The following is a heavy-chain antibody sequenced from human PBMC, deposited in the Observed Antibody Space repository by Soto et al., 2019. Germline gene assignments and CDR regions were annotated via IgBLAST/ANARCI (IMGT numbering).Heavy chain of an antibody. J-gene: IGHJ4*02. CDR3: ARNNHTGFMYFDY. CDR2: IYHSGST. V-gene: IGHV4-4*02. Sequence: SETLSLTCAVSSGSISSSNWWSWVRQPPGKGLEWIGEIYHSGSTNYNPSLKSRVTISVDKSKNQFSLKLSSVTAADTAVYYCARNNHTGFMYFDYWGQGTLVT. CDR1: SGSISSSNW. D-gene: IGHD3-10*01.